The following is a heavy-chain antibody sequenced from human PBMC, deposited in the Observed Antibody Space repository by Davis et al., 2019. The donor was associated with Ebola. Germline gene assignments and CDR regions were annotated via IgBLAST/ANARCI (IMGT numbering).Heavy chain of an antibody. D-gene: IGHD3-3*01. CDR2: ISSSSSTI. CDR1: GFTFSSYS. CDR3: ARSDLFWSGYHYYYYGMDV. Sequence: GESLKISCAASGFTFSSYSMNWVRQAPGKGLEWVSYISSSSSTIYYADSVKGRFTISRDNAKNSLYLQMNSLRDEDTAVYYCARSDLFWSGYHYYYYGMDVWGQGTTVTVSS. J-gene: IGHJ6*02. V-gene: IGHV3-48*02.